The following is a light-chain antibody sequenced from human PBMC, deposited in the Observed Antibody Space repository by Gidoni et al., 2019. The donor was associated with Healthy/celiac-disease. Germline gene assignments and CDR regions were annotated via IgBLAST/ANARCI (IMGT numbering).Light chain of an antibody. Sequence: EIVLTQSPATLSLSSGERATLSCRASQSVSSYLAWYQQKPGQAPRLLIYDASNRATGIPARFSGSGSGTDFTLTISSLEPEDFAVYYCQQRSNWAPWTFGQGTKMEIK. V-gene: IGKV3-11*01. CDR1: QSVSSY. CDR3: QQRSNWAPWT. J-gene: IGKJ1*01. CDR2: DAS.